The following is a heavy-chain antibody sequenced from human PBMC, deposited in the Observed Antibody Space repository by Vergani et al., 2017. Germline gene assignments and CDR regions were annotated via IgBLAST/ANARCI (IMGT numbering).Heavy chain of an antibody. CDR3: TKGSRGYTGYFFDY. CDR2: ISYDGSNK. J-gene: IGHJ4*02. Sequence: QVQLVESGGGVVQPGRSLRPSCAASGFTFSSYAMHWVRQAPGKGLEWVAVISYDGSNKYYPDSVKGRFIISRDNSKNTLHLQMNSLRADDTAVYYCTKGSRGYTGYFFDYWGQGTLATVSS. D-gene: IGHD5-12*01. V-gene: IGHV3-30-3*01. CDR1: GFTFSSYA.